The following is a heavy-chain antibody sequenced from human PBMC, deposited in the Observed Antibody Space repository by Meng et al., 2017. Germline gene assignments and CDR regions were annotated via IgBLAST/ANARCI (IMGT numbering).Heavy chain of an antibody. V-gene: IGHV1-69*06. Sequence: QVQLLHSGSEVKKPGSSGKVSGKPSGGTFSSYAISWVRQAPGQGLEWMGGIIPIFGTANYAQKFQGRVTITAGKSTSTAYMELSSLRSEDTAVYYCARVGTTDAFWGQGTLVTVSS. CDR3: ARVGTTDAF. CDR1: GGTFSSYA. J-gene: IGHJ4*02. CDR2: IIPIFGTA. D-gene: IGHD2-2*01.